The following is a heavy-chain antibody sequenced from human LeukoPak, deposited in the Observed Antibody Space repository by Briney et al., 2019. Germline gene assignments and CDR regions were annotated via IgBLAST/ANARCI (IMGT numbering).Heavy chain of an antibody. V-gene: IGHV1-2*02. Sequence: ASVKVSCKASGYTFTGYYMHWVRQAPGQGLEWMGWINPNSGGTNYAQKFQGRVTMTRDTSISTAYMELSRLRSDDTAVYYCARDPSTGEGYFDYWGQGTLVTVSS. CDR1: GYTFTGYY. D-gene: IGHD2-21*01. CDR2: INPNSGGT. J-gene: IGHJ4*02. CDR3: ARDPSTGEGYFDY.